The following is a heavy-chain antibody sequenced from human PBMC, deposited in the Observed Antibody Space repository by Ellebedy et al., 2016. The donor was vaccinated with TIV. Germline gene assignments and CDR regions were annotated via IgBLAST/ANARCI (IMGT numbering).Heavy chain of an antibody. D-gene: IGHD1-26*01. CDR2: ISTFDGDS. CDR3: AMGVPGYSGSNWVLDY. V-gene: IGHV1-18*01. J-gene: IGHJ4*02. Sequence: ASVKVSCXASGYTFTSYDINWVRQAPGQGLEWMGWISTFDGDSNYAQSLQDRVTMTTDTYTSTAYMELRSLRSDDTAVYYCAMGVPGYSGSNWVLDYWGQGTLVTVSS. CDR1: GYTFTSYD.